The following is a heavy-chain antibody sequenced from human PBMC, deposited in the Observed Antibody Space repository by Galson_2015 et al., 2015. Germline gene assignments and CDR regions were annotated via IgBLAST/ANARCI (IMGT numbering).Heavy chain of an antibody. CDR2: ISSSGSTI. D-gene: IGHD2-21*01. Sequence: SLRLSCAASGFTFSDYYMSWIRQAPGKGLEWASYISSSGSTIYYADSVKGRFTISRDNAKNSLYLQMNSLRAEDTAVYYCARDLFVAVMSYGMDVWGQGTTVTVSS. CDR3: ARDLFVAVMSYGMDV. J-gene: IGHJ6*02. V-gene: IGHV3-11*01. CDR1: GFTFSDYY.